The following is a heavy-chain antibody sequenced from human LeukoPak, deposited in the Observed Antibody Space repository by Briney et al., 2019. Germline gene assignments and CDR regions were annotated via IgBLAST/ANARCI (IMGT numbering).Heavy chain of an antibody. CDR1: GFTVSSTY. V-gene: IGHV3-66*01. Sequence: GGSLRLSCAASGFTVSSTYLSWVRQAPGKGLEWFSVLYIGGMTYYADSVKDRFTISRDNVKNTLYLQMNGLRAEDTAVYYCCLGADVSGYRALDYWGQGTLVTVSS. CDR2: LYIGGMT. CDR3: CLGADVSGYRALDY. J-gene: IGHJ4*02. D-gene: IGHD3-22*01.